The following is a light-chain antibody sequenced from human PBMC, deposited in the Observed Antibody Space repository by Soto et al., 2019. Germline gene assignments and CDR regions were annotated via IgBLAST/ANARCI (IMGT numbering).Light chain of an antibody. CDR2: EVT. V-gene: IGLV2-23*02. Sequence: QSALTQPASVSGSPGQSITISCTGTSSDVGSYNLVSWYQQHPGKAPKLMISEVTKRPSGVSTRFSGSKSGNMASLTISGLQAEDESDYYCCSYAGSSTWVFGGGTQLTVL. CDR1: SSDVGSYNL. J-gene: IGLJ3*02. CDR3: CSYAGSSTWV.